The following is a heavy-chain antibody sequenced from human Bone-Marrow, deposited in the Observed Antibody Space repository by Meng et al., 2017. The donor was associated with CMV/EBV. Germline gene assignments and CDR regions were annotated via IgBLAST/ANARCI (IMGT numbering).Heavy chain of an antibody. J-gene: IGHJ4*02. V-gene: IGHV1-69*05. D-gene: IGHD1-1*01. Sequence: SVKVSCKASGYTFTSYDINWVRQAPGQGLEWMGGIIPIFGTANYAQKFQGRVTITTDESTSTAYMELSSLRSEDTAVYYCARWNWNQQSFDYWGQGTLVTVSS. CDR3: ARWNWNQQSFDY. CDR1: GYTFTSYD. CDR2: IIPIFGTA.